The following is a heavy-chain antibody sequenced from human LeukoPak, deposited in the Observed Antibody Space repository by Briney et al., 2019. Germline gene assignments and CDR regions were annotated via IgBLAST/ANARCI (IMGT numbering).Heavy chain of an antibody. D-gene: IGHD2-2*01. CDR1: GFTFDDYG. Sequence: GGSLRLSCAASGFTFDDYGMSWVRQAPGKGLEWVSGINWNGGSTGYADSVKGRFTISRDNAKNSLYLQMNRLRAEDTALYYCARDRKYQLLWFYYYMDVWGKGTTVTVSS. CDR3: ARDRKYQLLWFYYYMDV. V-gene: IGHV3-20*04. CDR2: INWNGGST. J-gene: IGHJ6*03.